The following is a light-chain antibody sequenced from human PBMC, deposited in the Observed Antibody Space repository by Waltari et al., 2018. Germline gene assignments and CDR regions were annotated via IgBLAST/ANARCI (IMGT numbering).Light chain of an antibody. CDR1: SSDVGPSNY. CDR2: DVS. V-gene: IGLV2-14*03. J-gene: IGLJ3*02. Sequence: QSALTQPVSVSGSPGQSITISCTGTSSDVGPSNYVSWYQQYPGKAPKLIIYDVSYRPSGVSSRFSGSKSGNTASLTISGLQAEDEADYYCNSYTTISTWVFGGGTKLTVL. CDR3: NSYTTISTWV.